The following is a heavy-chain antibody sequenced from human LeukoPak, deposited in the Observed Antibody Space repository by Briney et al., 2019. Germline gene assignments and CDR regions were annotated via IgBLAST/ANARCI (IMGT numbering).Heavy chain of an antibody. Sequence: SQTLSLTCAVSGGSISSGGYSWSWIRQPPGKGLEWIGEINHSGSTNYNPSPKSRVTISIDTSKNQFSLKLSSVTAADTAVYYCARDGRSGYARGPYYFDYWGQGTLVTVSS. J-gene: IGHJ4*02. CDR1: GGSISSGGYS. V-gene: IGHV4-30-2*01. CDR2: INHSGST. D-gene: IGHD5-12*01. CDR3: ARDGRSGYARGPYYFDY.